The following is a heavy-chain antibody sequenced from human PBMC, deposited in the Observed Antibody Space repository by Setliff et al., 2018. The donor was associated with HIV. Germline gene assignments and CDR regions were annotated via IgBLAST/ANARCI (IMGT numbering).Heavy chain of an antibody. CDR2: INQDGSEQ. CDR3: ATDRGTY. D-gene: IGHD1-7*01. J-gene: IGHJ4*02. Sequence: GGSRLSCAASGFTFSSYWMTWVRQAPGKGLEWVANINQDGSEQNFVDSVKGRFTISRDNAKNSLYLQMNSLRAEDTAVYYCATDRGTYWGQRTLVTVSS. V-gene: IGHV3-7*03. CDR1: GFTFSSYW.